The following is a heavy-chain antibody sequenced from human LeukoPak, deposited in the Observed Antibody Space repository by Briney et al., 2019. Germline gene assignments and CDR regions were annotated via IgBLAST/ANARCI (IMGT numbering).Heavy chain of an antibody. CDR2: ISYDGSNK. J-gene: IGHJ4*02. CDR3: ARDKEGHYVD. V-gene: IGHV3-30-3*01. Sequence: GGSLRLSCAASGFTFDSNSMSWVRQAPGKGLEWVAVISYDGSNKYYADSVKGRFTISRDNSKNTLYLQMNSLRAEDTAVYYCARDKEGHYVDWGQGTLVTVSS. D-gene: IGHD3-10*02. CDR1: GFTFDSNS.